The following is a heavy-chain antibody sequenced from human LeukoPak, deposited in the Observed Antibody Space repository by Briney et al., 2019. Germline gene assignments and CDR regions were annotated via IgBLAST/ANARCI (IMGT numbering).Heavy chain of an antibody. CDR2: ISSSSSYI. D-gene: IGHD1-14*01. Sequence: PGGSLRLSCAASGFTFSSYSMNWVRQAPGKGLEWVSSISSSSSYIYYADSVKGRFTISRDNAKNSLYLQMNSLRAEDTAVYYCARDNPLSHGMDVWGQGTTVTVSS. J-gene: IGHJ6*02. V-gene: IGHV3-21*01. CDR3: ARDNPLSHGMDV. CDR1: GFTFSSYS.